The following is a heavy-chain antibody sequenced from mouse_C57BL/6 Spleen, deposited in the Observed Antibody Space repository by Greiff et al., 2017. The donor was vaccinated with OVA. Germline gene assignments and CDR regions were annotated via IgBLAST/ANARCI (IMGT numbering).Heavy chain of an antibody. Sequence: EVQLVESGGGLVKPGGSLKLSCAASGFTFSSYAMPWVRQTPEKRLEWVATISHGGGCTYYPDNVKGRSTISRDNAKNNQYLQMSHLKSEDTAMYYCARESRDRYCDVGGTGTTVTVSS. CDR2: ISHGGGCT. CDR3: ARESRDRYCDV. J-gene: IGHJ1*03. V-gene: IGHV5-4*01. CDR1: GFTFSSYA.